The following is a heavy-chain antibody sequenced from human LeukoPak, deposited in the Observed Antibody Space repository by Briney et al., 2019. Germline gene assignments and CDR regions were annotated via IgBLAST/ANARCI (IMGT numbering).Heavy chain of an antibody. CDR3: ARSVYGDLYFDY. D-gene: IGHD4-17*01. CDR1: SGSFSGYY. Sequence: SETLSLTCAVYSGSFSGYYWSWIRQPPGKGLEWIGEINHSGSTNYNPSLKSRVTISVDTSKNQFSLKLTSVTAADTAVYYCARSVYGDLYFDYWGQGTLVTVSS. CDR2: INHSGST. V-gene: IGHV4-34*01. J-gene: IGHJ4*02.